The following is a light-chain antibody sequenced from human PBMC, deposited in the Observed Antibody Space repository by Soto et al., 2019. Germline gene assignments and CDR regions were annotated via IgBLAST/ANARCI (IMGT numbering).Light chain of an antibody. CDR3: QVWDIMTDNYV. CDR1: NIGNKR. Sequence: SSELTQPPSVSVAPEKTATITCGGDNIGNKRVHWYRQKPGQAPVLVISYDSDRPSGIPERFSGSNSGNTATLTISRVEAGDVADYYCQVWDIMTDNYVFGTGTKLTVL. V-gene: IGLV3-21*04. CDR2: YDS. J-gene: IGLJ1*01.